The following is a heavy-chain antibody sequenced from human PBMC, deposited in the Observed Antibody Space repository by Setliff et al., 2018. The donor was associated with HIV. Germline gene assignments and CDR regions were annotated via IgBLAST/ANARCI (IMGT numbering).Heavy chain of an antibody. CDR3: ARLPGGSVYYVDY. Sequence: PGESLKISCKAVDYTFTTYWIGWVRQMPGEGLEWMGIIYPEDSNIKYNPSFQNQVTISADKSINTAYLQWSGLKASSTAIYYCARLPGGSVYYVDYWGQGTLVTVSS. CDR2: IYPEDSNI. D-gene: IGHD3-10*01. J-gene: IGHJ4*02. V-gene: IGHV5-51*01. CDR1: DYTFTTYW.